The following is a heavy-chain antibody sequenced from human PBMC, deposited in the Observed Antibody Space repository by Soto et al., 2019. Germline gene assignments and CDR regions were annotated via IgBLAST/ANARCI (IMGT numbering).Heavy chain of an antibody. J-gene: IGHJ6*02. Sequence: GGSLRLSCAASGFTFSSYAMSWVHQAPGKGLEWVSAISGSGGSTYYADSVKGRFTISRDNSKNTLYLQMNSLRAEDTAVYYCAKRSRKLDGMDVWGQGTTVTVSS. CDR2: ISGSGGST. D-gene: IGHD2-2*01. V-gene: IGHV3-23*01. CDR3: AKRSRKLDGMDV. CDR1: GFTFSSYA.